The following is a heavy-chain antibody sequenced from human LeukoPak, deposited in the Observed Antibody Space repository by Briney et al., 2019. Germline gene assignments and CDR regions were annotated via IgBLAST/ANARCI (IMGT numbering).Heavy chain of an antibody. CDR1: GFTFSSNA. Sequence: GGSLRLSCAASGFTFSSNAMNWVRQAPGKGLEWVSSISSSSTYIYYADSVKGRFTISRDNAKNSLYLQMNSLRAEDTAVYYCARDRRDKDFDYWGQGTLVTVSS. V-gene: IGHV3-21*01. CDR2: ISSSSTYI. D-gene: IGHD2-15*01. J-gene: IGHJ4*02. CDR3: ARDRRDKDFDY.